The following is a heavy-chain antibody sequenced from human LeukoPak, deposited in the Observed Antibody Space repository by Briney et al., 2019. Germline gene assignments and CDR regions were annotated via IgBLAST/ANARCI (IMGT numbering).Heavy chain of an antibody. J-gene: IGHJ4*02. Sequence: ASVKVSCKASGYTFTGYYMHWVRQAPGQGLEWMGWINPNSGGTNYAQKFQGRVTMTRDASISTAYMELSRLRSDDTAVYHCARAIAAAGTKPVYPCDYWGQGTLVTVSS. CDR1: GYTFTGYY. D-gene: IGHD6-13*01. CDR2: INPNSGGT. CDR3: ARAIAAAGTKPVYPCDY. V-gene: IGHV1-2*02.